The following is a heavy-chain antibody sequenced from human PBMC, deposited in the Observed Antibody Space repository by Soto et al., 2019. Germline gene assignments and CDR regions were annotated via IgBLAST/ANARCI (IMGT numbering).Heavy chain of an antibody. CDR2: INPNSGGT. Sequence: GASVKVSCKAPGYTFTSYAITWVRQAPGQGLEWMGWINPNSGGTNYAQKFQGRVTMTRDTSISTAYMGLSRLRSDDTAVYYCARAYYYASSGYPNYYGMDVWGQGTTVTVSS. CDR1: GYTFTSYA. V-gene: IGHV1-2*02. CDR3: ARAYYYASSGYPNYYGMDV. D-gene: IGHD3-22*01. J-gene: IGHJ6*02.